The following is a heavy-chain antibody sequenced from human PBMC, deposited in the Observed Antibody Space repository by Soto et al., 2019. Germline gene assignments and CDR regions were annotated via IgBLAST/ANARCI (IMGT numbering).Heavy chain of an antibody. CDR3: AAIAAAGTASLDPIDY. CDR2: ISYDGSNK. CDR1: GFTFSSYG. Sequence: SLRLSCAASGFTFSSYGMHWVRQAPGKGLEWVAVISYDGSNKYYADSVKGRFTISRDNSKNTLYLQMNSLRAEDTAVYYCAAIAAAGTASLDPIDYWGQGTLVTVSS. J-gene: IGHJ4*02. D-gene: IGHD6-13*01. V-gene: IGHV3-30*03.